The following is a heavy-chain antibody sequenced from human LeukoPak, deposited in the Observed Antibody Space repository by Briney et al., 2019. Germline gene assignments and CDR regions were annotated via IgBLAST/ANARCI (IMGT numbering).Heavy chain of an antibody. CDR3: ARPLGVGATASDY. Sequence: GGSLRLSCAASGFTFSSYGMHWVRQAPGKGLEWVSSISRSSTYISYADSVKGRFTISRDNAKNSLYLQMNSLRAEDTAVYYCARPLGVGATASDYWGQGTLVTVSS. J-gene: IGHJ4*02. CDR2: ISRSSTYI. D-gene: IGHD1-26*01. CDR1: GFTFSSYG. V-gene: IGHV3-21*01.